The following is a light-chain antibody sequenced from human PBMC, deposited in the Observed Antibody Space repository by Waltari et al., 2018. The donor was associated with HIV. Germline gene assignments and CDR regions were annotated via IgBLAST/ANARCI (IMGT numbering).Light chain of an antibody. CDR3: QQYFDTPT. Sequence: IVMTQSPDSLAVSLGERVTINCRSSQSVLYDSKNENYLSWYQQKPGQPPKLLLYWASTRESGVPDRFSGSGSGTDFTLTISSLQAEDVAVYYCQQYFDTPTFGQGTKVEIK. CDR1: QSVLYDSKNENY. V-gene: IGKV4-1*01. J-gene: IGKJ1*01. CDR2: WAS.